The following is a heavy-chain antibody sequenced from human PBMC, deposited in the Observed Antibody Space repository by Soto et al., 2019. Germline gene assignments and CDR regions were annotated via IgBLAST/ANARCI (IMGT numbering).Heavy chain of an antibody. Sequence: GSLRLSCAASGFTLSNYWMHWVRQAPGKGLVWVSRINRDGSSTSYADSVRGRFTISRDSAKSTLYLQMNSLRAEDTAVYYCARDPAPSGWYDYWGQGTLVTVSS. V-gene: IGHV3-74*01. CDR3: ARDPAPSGWYDY. CDR1: GFTLSNYW. D-gene: IGHD6-19*01. J-gene: IGHJ4*02. CDR2: INRDGSST.